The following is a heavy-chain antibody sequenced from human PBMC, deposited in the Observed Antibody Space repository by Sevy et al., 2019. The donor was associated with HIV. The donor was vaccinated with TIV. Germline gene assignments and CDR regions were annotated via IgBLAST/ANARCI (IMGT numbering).Heavy chain of an antibody. CDR1: GFTFSKYS. CDR3: AREGCTKPHDY. J-gene: IGHJ4*02. CDR2: LSFVCGEI. V-gene: IGHV3-23*01. Sequence: GGSLRLSCAASGFTFSKYSMSWVRQPPGKGLEWVSTLSFVCGEINYADSVKGRFPISRDNSKSSVYLQMNNLRPEDTAVYYCAREGCTKPHDYWGQGTLVTVSS. D-gene: IGHD2-8*01.